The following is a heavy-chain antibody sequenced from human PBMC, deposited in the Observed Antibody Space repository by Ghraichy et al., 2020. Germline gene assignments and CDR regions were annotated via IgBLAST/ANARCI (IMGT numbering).Heavy chain of an antibody. CDR1: GGTFSSYA. J-gene: IGHJ6*03. CDR3: ASLLGVGATTRERAYYMDV. CDR2: IIPIFGTA. Sequence: SVKVSCKASGGTFSSYAISWVRQAPGQGLEWMGGIIPIFGTANYAQKFQGRVTITADKSTSTAYMELSSLRSEDTAVYYCASLLGVGATTRERAYYMDVWGKGTTVTVSS. V-gene: IGHV1-69*06. D-gene: IGHD1-26*01.